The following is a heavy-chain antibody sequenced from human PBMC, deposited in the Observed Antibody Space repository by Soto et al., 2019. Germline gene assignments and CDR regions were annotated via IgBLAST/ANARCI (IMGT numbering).Heavy chain of an antibody. CDR2: SDNDGTGT. CDR3: ALLPFASAPFDY. Sequence: GGSLRLSCVASGFAISSNWIHWVRQAPGKGLLWVARSDNDGTGTSYADFVKGRFTISRDNAKNTVYLQMNSLRAEDTAVYYCALLPFASAPFDYWGQGTLVTVSS. D-gene: IGHD2-15*01. V-gene: IGHV3-74*01. J-gene: IGHJ4*02. CDR1: GFAISSNW.